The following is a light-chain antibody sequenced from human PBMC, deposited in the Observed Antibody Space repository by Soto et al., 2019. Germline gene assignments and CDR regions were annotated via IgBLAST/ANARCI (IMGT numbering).Light chain of an antibody. CDR3: QSYDSSLKGV. Sequence: QSVLTQPPSVSGAPGQRVTISCTGRSSNIGAGYDVHWYQQLPGTAPKLLIYGNSNRPSGVPDRFSGSKSGTSASLAITGLQAEDEADYYCQSYDSSLKGVFGGGTQLTVL. J-gene: IGLJ2*01. CDR1: SSNIGAGYD. V-gene: IGLV1-40*01. CDR2: GNS.